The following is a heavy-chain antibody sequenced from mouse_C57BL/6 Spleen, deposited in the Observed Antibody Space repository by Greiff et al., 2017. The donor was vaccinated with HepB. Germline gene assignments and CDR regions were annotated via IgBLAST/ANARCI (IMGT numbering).Heavy chain of an antibody. Sequence: QVQLKQSGAELVKPGASVKLSCKASGYTFTEYTIHWVKQRPGQGLEWIGWFYPGSGSIKYNEKFKDKATLTADKSSSTVYMELSRLTSEDSAVYFCARREAERQGFAYWGQGTLVTVSA. CDR1: GYTFTEYT. V-gene: IGHV1-62-2*01. J-gene: IGHJ3*01. D-gene: IGHD2-12*01. CDR2: FYPGSGSI. CDR3: ARREAERQGFAY.